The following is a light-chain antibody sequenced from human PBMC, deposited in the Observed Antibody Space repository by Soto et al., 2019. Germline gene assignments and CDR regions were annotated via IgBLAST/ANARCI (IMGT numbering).Light chain of an antibody. CDR3: VSLTSSTTYV. J-gene: IGLJ1*01. CDR1: SSDVGGSNF. V-gene: IGLV2-14*03. CDR2: DVA. Sequence: QSVLTQPASVSASPGQSITISCTGTSSDVGGSNFVSWYQQHPGKPPKLIIYDVATRPSGVSNRFSGSKSGSTASLIISRLQTEDDADYYCVSLTSSTTYVFGSGTKLTVL.